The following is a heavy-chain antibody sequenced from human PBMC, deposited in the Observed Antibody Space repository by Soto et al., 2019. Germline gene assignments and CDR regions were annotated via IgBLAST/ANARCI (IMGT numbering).Heavy chain of an antibody. CDR1: GGSITSYY. CDR3: ARGLGGSCYDY. V-gene: IGHV4-59*12. CDR2: IFHTGST. D-gene: IGHD2-15*01. Sequence: PSETLSLTCTVSGGSITSYYWSWIRQPPGKGLELIGYIFHTGSTKYNPSLKSRVSMAKDTSKNQFSLNLSSVTAADTAVYYCARGLGGSCYDYWGQGTLVTVSS. J-gene: IGHJ4*02.